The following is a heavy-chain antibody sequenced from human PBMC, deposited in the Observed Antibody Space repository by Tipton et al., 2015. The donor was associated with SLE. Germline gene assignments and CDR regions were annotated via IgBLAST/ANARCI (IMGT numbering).Heavy chain of an antibody. CDR2: IYYTGTT. CDR3: ARDVFQFPRVFNM. Sequence: TLSLTCTVSGGSISSYFWTWIRQPPGKGLEWIGYIYYTGTTDYNPPLKNRVTISIDTSKTQFSLKLSSVTAADTAVYYCARDVFQFPRVFNMWGQGTLVTVSS. D-gene: IGHD5-24*01. J-gene: IGHJ3*02. V-gene: IGHV4-59*01. CDR1: GGSISSYF.